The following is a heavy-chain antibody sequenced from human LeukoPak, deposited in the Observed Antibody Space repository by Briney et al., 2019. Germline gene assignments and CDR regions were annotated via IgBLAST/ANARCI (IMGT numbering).Heavy chain of an antibody. J-gene: IGHJ3*02. V-gene: IGHV3-23*01. CDR1: GFTFSSYG. D-gene: IGHD3-22*01. CDR3: AKDDNYYDRSVLRFDI. CDR2: DSWTGGRT. Sequence: RGSLRLSCAASGFTFSSYGMNWVRQAPGKGLEWVSGDSWTGGRTYYADSVKGGFTISRDNSKNTVYLQMNNLRGEDTAVYYCAKDDNYYDRSVLRFDIWGQGTMVIVSS.